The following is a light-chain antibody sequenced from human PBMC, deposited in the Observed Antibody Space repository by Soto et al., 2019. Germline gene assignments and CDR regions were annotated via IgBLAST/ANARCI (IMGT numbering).Light chain of an antibody. CDR3: QQSYSTPYT. V-gene: IGKV1-39*01. J-gene: IGKJ2*01. CDR1: QSISSY. CDR2: AAF. Sequence: DIQMTQSPSSLSASVGDRVTITCRASQSISSYLNWYQQKPGKAPKLLIYAAFSLQSGAPSRFSGSGSGTDFTLTISSLQPEDFASYYCQQSYSTPYTFGQGTKLEIK.